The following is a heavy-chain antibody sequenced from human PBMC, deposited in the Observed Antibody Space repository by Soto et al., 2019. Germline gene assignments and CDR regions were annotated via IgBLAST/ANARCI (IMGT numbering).Heavy chain of an antibody. CDR2: IIPIFGTA. CDR3: ARGLDFWSGPDPYYYYYGMDV. Sequence: SVKVSCKASGGTFSSYAISCVRQAPGQGLEWMGGIIPIFGTANYAQKFQGRVTITADESTSTAYMELSSLRSEDTAVYYCARGLDFWSGPDPYYYYYGMDVWGQGTTVTVS. V-gene: IGHV1-69*13. J-gene: IGHJ6*02. D-gene: IGHD3-3*01. CDR1: GGTFSSYA.